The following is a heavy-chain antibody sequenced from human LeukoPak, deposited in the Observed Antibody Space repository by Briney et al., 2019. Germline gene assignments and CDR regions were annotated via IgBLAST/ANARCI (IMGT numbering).Heavy chain of an antibody. CDR1: GFTFSSYW. CDR3: ARYFPALAAFDI. J-gene: IGHJ3*02. CDR2: INSDGSST. Sequence: PGGSLRLSCAASGFTFSSYWMHWVRQAPGKGLVWVSRINSDGSSTSYADSVKGRFTISRDNAKNTLYLQMNSPRAEDTAVYYCARYFPALAAFDIWGQGTMVTVSS. D-gene: IGHD3-9*01. V-gene: IGHV3-74*01.